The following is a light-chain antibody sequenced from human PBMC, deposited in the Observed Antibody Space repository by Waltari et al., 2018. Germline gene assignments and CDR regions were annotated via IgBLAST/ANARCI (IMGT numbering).Light chain of an antibody. J-gene: IGKJ2*01. CDR3: QQTYTTPNT. CDR2: AAS. V-gene: IGKV1-39*01. CDR1: QTISSY. Sequence: DIQMTQSPSSLSASVGDSVTITCRAGQTISSYLNWYQQKPGKAPRVVIYAASSLQSGVPSRFSGSGSGTDFALTISSLQPEDFASYYCQQTYTTPNTFGQGTKLEI.